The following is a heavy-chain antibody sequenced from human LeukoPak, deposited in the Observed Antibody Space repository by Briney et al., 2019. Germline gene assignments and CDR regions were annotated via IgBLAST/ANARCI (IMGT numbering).Heavy chain of an antibody. J-gene: IGHJ4*02. CDR3: ARDCGITRCSLFDH. CDR1: GFDFSSHW. D-gene: IGHD3-3*01. Sequence: GSLRLSCVASGFDFSSHWMSGVRQAPGKGLEWVANIKQDESEKYYVDSVKGRFTISRDNAKNALYLQMNSLRAEDTAIYYCARDCGITRCSLFDHWGQGILVTVSS. V-gene: IGHV3-7*01. CDR2: IKQDESEK.